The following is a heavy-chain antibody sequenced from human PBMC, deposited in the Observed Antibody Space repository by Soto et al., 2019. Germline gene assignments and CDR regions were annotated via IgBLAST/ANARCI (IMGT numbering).Heavy chain of an antibody. CDR1: GYTITDLS. V-gene: IGHV1-24*01. J-gene: IGHJ4*02. CDR3: ARGIAVAGPPV. CDR2: FDPEDGET. D-gene: IGHD6-19*01. Sequence: ASVNVSCKVSGYTITDLSMHWVRQAPGKGLEWMGGFDPEDGETIYAQKFQGRVTMTEDTSTDTAYMELSSLRSEDTAVYYCARGIAVAGPPVWGQGTLVTVSS.